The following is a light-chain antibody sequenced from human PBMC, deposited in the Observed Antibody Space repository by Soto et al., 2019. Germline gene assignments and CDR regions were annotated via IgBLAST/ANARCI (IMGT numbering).Light chain of an antibody. V-gene: IGKV1-5*01. CDR3: QKYNTYPWT. J-gene: IGKJ1*01. Sequence: DIQMTQSPSTLSASVVDRVTITCLASQSISSWLAWYQQKPGKAPKLLIYDASSLESGVPSRFSGSGSGTEFTLTISSLQPDDFATYYCQKYNTYPWTCGQGTKGDIK. CDR2: DAS. CDR1: QSISSW.